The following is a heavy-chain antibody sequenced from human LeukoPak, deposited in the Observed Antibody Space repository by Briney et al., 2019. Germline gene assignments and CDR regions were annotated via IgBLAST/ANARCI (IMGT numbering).Heavy chain of an antibody. V-gene: IGHV3-33*01. CDR1: GFMFNNYV. CDR2: VSYYGGNK. J-gene: IGHJ4*02. D-gene: IGHD3-22*01. Sequence: GGSLRISCAASGFMFNNYVMRWVRQYPGKGLEWVAAVSYYGGNKYYADSVKGRFTISRDNSKNTLYLQMNSLRAEDTAVYYCARDKGDYDTSGSLFVFGGQGTLVTVSS. CDR3: ARDKGDYDTSGSLFVF.